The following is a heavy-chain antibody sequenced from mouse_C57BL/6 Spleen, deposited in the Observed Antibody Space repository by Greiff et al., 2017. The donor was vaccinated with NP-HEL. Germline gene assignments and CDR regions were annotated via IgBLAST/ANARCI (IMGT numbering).Heavy chain of an antibody. CDR3: AIPYYGSSYVGFAY. V-gene: IGHV1-74*01. J-gene: IGHJ3*01. Sequence: VQLQQSGAELVKPGASVKVSCKASGYTFTSYWMHWVKQRPGQGLEWIGRIHPSDSDTNYNQKFKGKATLTVDKSSSTAYIQLSSLTSEDSAVYYCAIPYYGSSYVGFAYWGQGTLVTVSA. CDR2: IHPSDSDT. D-gene: IGHD1-1*01. CDR1: GYTFTSYW.